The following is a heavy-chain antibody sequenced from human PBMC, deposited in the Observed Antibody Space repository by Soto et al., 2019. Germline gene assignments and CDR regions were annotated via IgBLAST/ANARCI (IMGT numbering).Heavy chain of an antibody. CDR3: AKGYEISPPIASGWYSNYYYGMDV. CDR2: TSYDRSDE. CDR1: GFTFSRYG. D-gene: IGHD6-19*01. Sequence: VGSLRLSCAASGFTFSRYGMHWVRQAPGEGLEWVSLTSYDRSDEWYADSVKGRFTISRDNSKNTLYLQMNSLRAEDTAVYYCAKGYEISPPIASGWYSNYYYGMDVWGQGTTVTVSS. J-gene: IGHJ6*02. V-gene: IGHV3-30*18.